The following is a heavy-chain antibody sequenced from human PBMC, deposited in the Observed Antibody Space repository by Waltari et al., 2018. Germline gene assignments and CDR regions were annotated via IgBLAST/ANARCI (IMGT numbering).Heavy chain of an antibody. Sequence: EVQLVESGGGLVQPGGSLRLSCAASGFTVSSNYMSWVRQAPGKGLEWVSVIYSGGSTYYADSVKGRFTTSRHNSKNTLYLQMNSLRAEDTAVYYCAREVWSAFDIWGQGTMVTVSS. CDR2: IYSGGST. CDR3: AREVWSAFDI. CDR1: GFTVSSNY. D-gene: IGHD3-10*01. V-gene: IGHV3-53*04. J-gene: IGHJ3*02.